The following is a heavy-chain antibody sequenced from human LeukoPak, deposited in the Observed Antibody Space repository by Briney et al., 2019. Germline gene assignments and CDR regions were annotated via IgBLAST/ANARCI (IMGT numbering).Heavy chain of an antibody. CDR3: TRVQAGRSGLMDV. J-gene: IGHJ6*02. V-gene: IGHV3-74*01. CDR1: GFTFSSYW. D-gene: IGHD2-8*02. Sequence: PGGSLRLSCAASGFTFSSYWMHWVRQAPGKGLVWVSRINSDGSGTSYADSVKGRFTISRDNSKNTLYLQMNSLRDEDAAVYHCTRVQAGRSGLMDVWGRGTTVTVSS. CDR2: INSDGSGT.